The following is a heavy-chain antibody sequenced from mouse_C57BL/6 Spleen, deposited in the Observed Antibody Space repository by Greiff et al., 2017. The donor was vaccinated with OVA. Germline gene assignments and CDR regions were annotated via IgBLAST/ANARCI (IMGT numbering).Heavy chain of an antibody. J-gene: IGHJ1*03. V-gene: IGHV1-18*01. Sequence: EVQLQESGPELVKPGASVKIPCKASGYTFTDYNMDWVKQSHGKSLEWIGDINPNNGGTIYNQKFKGKATLTGDKSSSTAYMELRSLTSEDTAVYYCARDRIYYYGSSYWFFDVWGTGTTVTVSS. CDR3: ARDRIYYYGSSYWFFDV. D-gene: IGHD1-1*01. CDR1: GYTFTDYN. CDR2: INPNNGGT.